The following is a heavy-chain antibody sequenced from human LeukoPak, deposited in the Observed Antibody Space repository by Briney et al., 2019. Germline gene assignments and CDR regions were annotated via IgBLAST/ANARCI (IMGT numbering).Heavy chain of an antibody. Sequence: SETLSLTCTVSGASVRSDHWNWIRQPPGKGLEWIAYVHGSGSPNYNPSLASRLTLSVDATENLLSLKLTSVTAADTAVYYCAREVPNVIAADLDAFDIWGQGTMVTVSS. V-gene: IGHV4-59*02. CDR3: AREVPNVIAADLDAFDI. D-gene: IGHD6-13*01. J-gene: IGHJ3*02. CDR2: VHGSGSP. CDR1: GASVRSDH.